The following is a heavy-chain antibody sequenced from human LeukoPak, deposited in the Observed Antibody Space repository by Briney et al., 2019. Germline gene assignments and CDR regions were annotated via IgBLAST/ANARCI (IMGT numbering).Heavy chain of an antibody. V-gene: IGHV3-11*04. J-gene: IGHJ6*04. CDR1: GFTFSDYY. D-gene: IGHD3-10*02. CDR2: SSSSGGTI. Sequence: GGSLRLSCAASGFTFSDYYMSWIRQAPGTGLEWGSYSSSSGGTIYYADSGKGRFTISRDNAKNSLYLQMNSLRAEDTAVYYCAELGITMIGGVWGKGTTVTISS. CDR3: AELGITMIGGV.